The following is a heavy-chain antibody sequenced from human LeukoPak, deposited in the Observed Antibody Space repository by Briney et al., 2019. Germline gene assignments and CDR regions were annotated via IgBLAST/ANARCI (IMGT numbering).Heavy chain of an antibody. Sequence: GVSLTLSCAASGFTLSDFWMNWVRQAPGEGPVWVSHISPHGSNLAYADSVKRRFTISRDSDKSTMYLQMSSLRVGDTAVYYCVRDGWGRTPYDSWGQGTLVTVSS. V-gene: IGHV3-74*01. J-gene: IGHJ4*02. D-gene: IGHD4-23*01. CDR3: VRDGWGRTPYDS. CDR1: GFTLSDFW. CDR2: ISPHGSNL.